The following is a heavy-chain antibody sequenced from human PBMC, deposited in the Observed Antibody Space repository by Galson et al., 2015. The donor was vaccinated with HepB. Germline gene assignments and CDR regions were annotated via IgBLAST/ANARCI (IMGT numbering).Heavy chain of an antibody. V-gene: IGHV3-21*03. CDR1: GSMFSSYN. CDR2: ISSSSDYI. D-gene: IGHD1-26*01. Sequence: SLRLSCAASGSMFSSYNMNWVRQAPGKGLEWVSSISSSSDYIHYADSVKGRFTISRDNAASVKGRFTISRDDSKSIAYLQMNSLKTEDTAVYYCTRDEWELTYYGMDVWGQGTTVTVSS. J-gene: IGHJ6*02. CDR3: MNSLKTEDTAVYYCTRDEWELTYYGMDV.